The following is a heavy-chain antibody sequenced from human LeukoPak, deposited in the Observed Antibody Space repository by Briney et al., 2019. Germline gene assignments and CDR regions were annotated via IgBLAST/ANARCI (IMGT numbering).Heavy chain of an antibody. Sequence: PEGSLRLSCAASGFTFSSYAMSWVRQAPGKGLEWVSAISGSGGSTYYADSVKGRFTISRDNSKNTLYLQMNSLRAEDTAVYYCAKGEVSGGSFDYWGQGTLVTVSS. CDR2: ISGSGGST. D-gene: IGHD2-15*01. J-gene: IGHJ4*02. CDR1: GFTFSSYA. V-gene: IGHV3-23*01. CDR3: AKGEVSGGSFDY.